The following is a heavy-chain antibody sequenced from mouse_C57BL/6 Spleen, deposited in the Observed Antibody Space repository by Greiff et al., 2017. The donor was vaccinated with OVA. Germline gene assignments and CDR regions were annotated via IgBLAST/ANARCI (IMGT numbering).Heavy chain of an antibody. V-gene: IGHV3-6*01. CDR3: ARDGSRDWYFDV. CDR1: GYSITSGYY. Sequence: EVQLQESGPGLVKPSQSLSLTCSVTGYSITSGYYWNWIRQFPGNKLEWMGYISYDGSNNYNPSLKNRISITRDTSKNQFFLKLNSVTTEDTATYYCARDGSRDWYFDVWGTGTTVTVSS. D-gene: IGHD1-1*01. J-gene: IGHJ1*03. CDR2: ISYDGSN.